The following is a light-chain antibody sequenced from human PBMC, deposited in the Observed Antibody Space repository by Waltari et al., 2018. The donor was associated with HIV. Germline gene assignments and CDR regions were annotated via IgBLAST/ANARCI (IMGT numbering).Light chain of an antibody. CDR3: QQCDNPMYT. Sequence: DIQMTQSPSSLSASVGDRVTITCQASHDISNSLSWYQHKPGKAPKLLIYDASNLETGVPSRFSVSGSGTDFTFTINSLQPEDIATYYCQQCDNPMYTFGQGTNLEIK. CDR2: DAS. CDR1: HDISNS. V-gene: IGKV1-33*01. J-gene: IGKJ2*01.